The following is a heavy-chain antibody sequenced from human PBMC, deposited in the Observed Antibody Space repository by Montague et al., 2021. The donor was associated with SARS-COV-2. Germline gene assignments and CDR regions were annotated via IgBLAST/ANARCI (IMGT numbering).Heavy chain of an antibody. Sequence: SETLSLTCAVYGGSFSGYYRSWIRQPPGKGLEWIGEINHSGRTNXNPSLKSRVTISVDTSENQFSLKLSSVTAADTAVYYCARMRAVLLWFGESTYFDYWGQGTLVTVSS. CDR1: GGSFSGYY. J-gene: IGHJ4*02. D-gene: IGHD3-10*01. CDR2: INHSGRT. V-gene: IGHV4-34*01. CDR3: ARMRAVLLWFGESTYFDY.